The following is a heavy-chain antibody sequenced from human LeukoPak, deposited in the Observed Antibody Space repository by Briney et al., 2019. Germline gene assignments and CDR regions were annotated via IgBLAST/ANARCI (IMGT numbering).Heavy chain of an antibody. CDR1: GYTFTSYG. D-gene: IGHD3-22*01. Sequence: ASVKVSCKASGYTFTSYGISWVRQAPGQGLEWMGLISAYNGNTNYAQKLQGRVTMTTDTSTSTAYMELRSLRSDDTAVYYCARGSSGYPRAPFFDYWGQGTLVTVSS. CDR3: ARGSSGYPRAPFFDY. CDR2: ISAYNGNT. V-gene: IGHV1-18*01. J-gene: IGHJ4*02.